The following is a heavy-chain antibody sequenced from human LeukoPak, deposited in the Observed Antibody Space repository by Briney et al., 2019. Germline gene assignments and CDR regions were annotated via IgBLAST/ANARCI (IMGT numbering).Heavy chain of an antibody. V-gene: IGHV1-18*01. CDR1: GYTFTSYG. CDR3: ARENGDYGGNCFDY. CDR2: ISAYNGNT. Sequence: ASVTVSCKASGYTFTSYGISWVRQAPGQGLEWMGWISAYNGNTNYAQKLQGRVTMTTDTSTSTAYMELRSLRSDDTAVYYCARENGDYGGNCFDYWGQGALVTVSS. D-gene: IGHD4-17*01. J-gene: IGHJ4*02.